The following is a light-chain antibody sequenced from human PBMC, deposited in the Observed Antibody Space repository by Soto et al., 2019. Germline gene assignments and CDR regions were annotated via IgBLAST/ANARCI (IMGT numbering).Light chain of an antibody. CDR1: SSNIGSNY. CDR3: AAWDDSLSGLV. Sequence: QPVLTQPPSASGTPGQRVTISCSGSSSNIGSNYVYWYQQLPGTAPKLLIYRNNQRPSGVPDRFSGSKSGTSASLAISGLRSEDEADYHCAAWDDSLSGLVFGGGTKLTVL. V-gene: IGLV1-47*01. J-gene: IGLJ2*01. CDR2: RNN.